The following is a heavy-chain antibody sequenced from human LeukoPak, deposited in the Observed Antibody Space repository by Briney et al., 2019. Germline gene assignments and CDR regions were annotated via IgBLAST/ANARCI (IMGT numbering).Heavy chain of an antibody. CDR3: ARVRWGIYYYMDV. D-gene: IGHD2-8*02. CDR2: IYYSGNT. V-gene: IGHV4-59*01. Sequence: SETLSLTCTVSGGSISSSYWSWIRQPPGKGLEWIGYIYYSGNTNYNPSLKSRVTISVDTSKNQFSLKLSSVTAADTAVYYCARVRWGIYYYMDVWGKGTTVTVSS. CDR1: GGSISSSY. J-gene: IGHJ6*03.